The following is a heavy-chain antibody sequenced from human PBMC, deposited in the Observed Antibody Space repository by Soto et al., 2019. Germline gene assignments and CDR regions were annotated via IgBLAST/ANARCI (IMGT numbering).Heavy chain of an antibody. J-gene: IGHJ6*02. CDR2: IKSKTDGGTT. CDR1: GFTCSNAW. V-gene: IGHV3-15*07. CDR3: TTDLLSNYKYYYCCGMDV. Sequence: GGSLRHSCAASGFTCSNAWMKWVRPAPGKGLEWVGRIKSKTDGGTTDYAAPVKGRFNISRDDSKNTLYLQMNSLKTEDTAVYYCTTDLLSNYKYYYCCGMDVWGQGTTVTVSS. D-gene: IGHD4-4*01.